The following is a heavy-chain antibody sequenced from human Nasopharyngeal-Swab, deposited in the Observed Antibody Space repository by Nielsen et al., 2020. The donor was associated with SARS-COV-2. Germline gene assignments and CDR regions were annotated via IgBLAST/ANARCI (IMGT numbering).Heavy chain of an antibody. J-gene: IGHJ5*02. Sequence: RQAPGKGLEWIGEINHSGSTNYNPSLKSRVTISVDTSKNQFSLKLSSVTAADTAVYYRARGKRSNYFRVSPPNWFDPWGQGTLVTVSS. V-gene: IGHV4-34*01. CDR2: INHSGST. CDR3: ARGKRSNYFRVSPPNWFDP. D-gene: IGHD2/OR15-2a*01.